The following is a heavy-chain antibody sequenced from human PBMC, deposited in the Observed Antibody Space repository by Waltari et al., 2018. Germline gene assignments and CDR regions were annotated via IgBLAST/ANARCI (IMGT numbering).Heavy chain of an antibody. J-gene: IGHJ4*02. CDR1: GYTLTSYD. D-gene: IGHD3-3*01. CDR3: ASSPGYDFWSGYH. Sequence: QVQLVQSGAEVKQPGASVKVSCKASGYTLTSYDTNWVRQATGQGLEWMGWMNPNSGNTGYAQKFQGRVTITRNTSISTAYMELSSLRSEDTAVYYCASSPGYDFWSGYHWGQGTLVTVSS. CDR2: MNPNSGNT. V-gene: IGHV1-8*03.